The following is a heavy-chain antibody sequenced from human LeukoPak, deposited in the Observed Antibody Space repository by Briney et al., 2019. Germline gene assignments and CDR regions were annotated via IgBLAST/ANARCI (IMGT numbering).Heavy chain of an antibody. CDR2: IYYSGST. CDR3: ARHLGSSGYYRQYNWFDP. CDR1: GGSISSSSYY. V-gene: IGHV4-39*01. J-gene: IGHJ5*02. D-gene: IGHD3-22*01. Sequence: SETLSLTCTVSGGSISSSSYYWGWIRQPPGKGLEWIGSIYYSGSTYYNPPLKSRVTISVDTSKNQFSLKLSSVTAADTAVYYCARHLGSSGYYRQYNWFDPWGQGTLVTVSS.